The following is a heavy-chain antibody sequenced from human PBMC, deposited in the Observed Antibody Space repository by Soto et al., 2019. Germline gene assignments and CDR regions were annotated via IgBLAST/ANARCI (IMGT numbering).Heavy chain of an antibody. CDR1: GFTFSSYA. J-gene: IGHJ5*01. D-gene: IGHD2-2*01. V-gene: IGHV3-23*01. CDR2: ISGSGGST. CDR3: AKDGGRAYAWFDS. Sequence: EVQLLESGGGLVQPGGSLRLSCAASGFTFSSYAMSWVRQAPGKGLEWVSAISGSGGSTFYADSVKGRFTISRDTSKNTLFLQRNSLRAEDTPVYYWAKDGGRAYAWFDSWGQGTLVTVSS.